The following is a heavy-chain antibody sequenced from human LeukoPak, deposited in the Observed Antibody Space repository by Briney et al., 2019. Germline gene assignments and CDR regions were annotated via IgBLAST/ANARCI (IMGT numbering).Heavy chain of an antibody. CDR1: GYTFTGHY. D-gene: IGHD2-2*02. J-gene: IGHJ4*02. CDR3: ARGYQLLYLRAAPSEY. Sequence: GASVKVSCKASGYTFTGHYMHWVRQAPGQGLEWMGWINPNSGGTNYAQKFQGRVTMTRDTAISTAYMELSRLRSDDTAVYYCARGYQLLYLRAAPSEYWGQGTLVTVSS. CDR2: INPNSGGT. V-gene: IGHV1-2*02.